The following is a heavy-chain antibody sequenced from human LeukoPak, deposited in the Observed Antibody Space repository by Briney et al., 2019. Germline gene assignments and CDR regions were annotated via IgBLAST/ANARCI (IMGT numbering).Heavy chain of an antibody. V-gene: IGHV1-46*01. J-gene: IGHJ5*02. D-gene: IGHD4-17*01. CDR3: ARDGATVTGGRNWFDH. CDR2: INPSGSSA. CDR1: GYTFSRYH. Sequence: ASVTVSCKPSGYTFSRYHMSWVRQAPGQGLEWMGIINPSGSSASYTQKFQGRVTMTRDTSISTAYMELSRLRSDDTAVYYCARDGATVTGGRNWFDHWGQGTLVTVSS.